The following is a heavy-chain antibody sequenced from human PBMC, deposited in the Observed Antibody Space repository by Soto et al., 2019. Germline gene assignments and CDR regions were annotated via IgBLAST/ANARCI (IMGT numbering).Heavy chain of an antibody. CDR2: ISGYNGNT. J-gene: IGHJ6*02. CDR3: AREGPRPYYYYGMDV. CDR1: GYTFSMSG. Sequence: ASVKVSCKSSGYTFSMSGISWVRQAPGQGLEWMGWISGYNGNTNYEQKFQDRVTMTTDTATNTAYMELRSLRSDDTAVYYCAREGPRPYYYYGMDVWGQGTTVTVSS. V-gene: IGHV1-18*01.